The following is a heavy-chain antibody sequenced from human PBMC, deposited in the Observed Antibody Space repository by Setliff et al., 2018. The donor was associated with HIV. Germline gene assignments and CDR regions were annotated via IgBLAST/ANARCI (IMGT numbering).Heavy chain of an antibody. CDR1: GDSITSGGYF. CDR3: ASYYGADEPSYYFDF. Sequence: SETLSLTCTVSGDSITSGGYFWSWIRQHPGKGLEWIGHIYYSGSTNYNPSLQSRVTISVDKSKNQFSLRLSSVTAADTAVYYCASYYGADEPSYYFDFWGQGTQVTVSS. D-gene: IGHD3-22*01. CDR2: IYYSGST. V-gene: IGHV4-31*03. J-gene: IGHJ4*02.